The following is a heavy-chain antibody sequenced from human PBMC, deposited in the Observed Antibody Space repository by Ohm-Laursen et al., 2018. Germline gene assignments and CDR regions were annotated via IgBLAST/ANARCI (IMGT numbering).Heavy chain of an antibody. D-gene: IGHD3-16*01. CDR1: GGSISSFY. J-gene: IGHJ4*02. V-gene: IGHV4-4*07. CDR2: IYTSGST. CDR3: ALESPYDYVWGSYRY. Sequence: SDTLSLTCSVSGGSISSFYWSWIRQPAGKGLEWIGRIYTSGSTSYNPSLKSRVSMSVDTSKNQFSLKLSSVTAADTAVYYCALESPYDYVWGSYRYWGQGTLVTVSS.